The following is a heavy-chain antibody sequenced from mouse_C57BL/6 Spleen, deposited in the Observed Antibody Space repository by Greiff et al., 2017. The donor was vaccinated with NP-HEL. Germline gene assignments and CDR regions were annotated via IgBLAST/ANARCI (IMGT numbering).Heavy chain of an antibody. Sequence: QVQLQQSGAELVRPGTSVKLSCKASGYTFTSYWMHWVKQRPGQGLEWIGVIDPSDSYTNYNQKFKGKATLTVDTSSSTAYMQLSSLTSEDSAVYYCATFTAGDWFAYWGQGTLVTVSA. CDR1: GYTFTSYW. V-gene: IGHV1-59*01. D-gene: IGHD1-1*01. CDR2: IDPSDSYT. CDR3: ATFTAGDWFAY. J-gene: IGHJ3*01.